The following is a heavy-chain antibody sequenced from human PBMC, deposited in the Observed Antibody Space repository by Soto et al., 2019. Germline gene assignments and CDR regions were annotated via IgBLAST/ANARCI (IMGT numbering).Heavy chain of an antibody. D-gene: IGHD3-3*01. V-gene: IGHV4-31*03. CDR1: GGSISSGGYY. J-gene: IGHJ4*02. CDR3: ARVLYDFWSGPHYFDY. CDR2: IYYSGST. Sequence: PSETLSLTCTVSGGSISSGGYYWSWIRQHPGKGLEWIGYIYYSGSTYYNPSLKSRVTISVDTSKNQFSLKLSSVTAADTAVYYCARVLYDFWSGPHYFDYWGQGTLVTVSS.